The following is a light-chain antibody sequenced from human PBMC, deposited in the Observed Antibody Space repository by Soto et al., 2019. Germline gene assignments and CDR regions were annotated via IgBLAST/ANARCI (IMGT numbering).Light chain of an antibody. J-gene: IGKJ1*01. CDR2: EAS. CDR1: QGIRHY. V-gene: IGKV1-27*01. Sequence: DIQMTQSPSSLSASVGDRVTITCRASQGIRHYLAWYQQKPGKVPKLLIYEASNLQSGVPSRFRGGGSGTEFTLTISSLQHEDVATYYCQKFDSAPQTFGQGTKVEIK. CDR3: QKFDSAPQT.